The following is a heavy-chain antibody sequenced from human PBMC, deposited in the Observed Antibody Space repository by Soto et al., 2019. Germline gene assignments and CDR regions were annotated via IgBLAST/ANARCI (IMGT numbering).Heavy chain of an antibody. CDR3: ARDQNDYDFWSGYDYYGMDV. CDR2: IYYSGST. CDR1: GGSISSGDYY. D-gene: IGHD3-3*01. V-gene: IGHV4-30-4*01. Sequence: LSLTCTVSGGSISSGDYYWSWIRQPPGKGLEWIGYIYYSGSTYYNPSLKSRVTISVDTSKNQFSLKLSSVTAADTAVYYCARDQNDYDFWSGYDYYGMDVWGQGTTVTVSS. J-gene: IGHJ6*02.